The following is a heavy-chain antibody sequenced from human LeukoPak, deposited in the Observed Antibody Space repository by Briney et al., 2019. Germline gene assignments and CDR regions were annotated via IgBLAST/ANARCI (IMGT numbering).Heavy chain of an antibody. V-gene: IGHV4-31*03. CDR3: ARGDYFGSGSADS. CDR2: IYYSGSA. Sequence: SQTLSLTCTVSGGSISSGGYYWSWIRQHPGKGLEWIGFIYYSGSAYYNPSLQSRVTISVDTSENQFSLKLSSVTAADTAVYYCARGDYFGSGSADSWGQGTLVTVSS. D-gene: IGHD3-10*01. J-gene: IGHJ4*02. CDR1: GGSISSGGYY.